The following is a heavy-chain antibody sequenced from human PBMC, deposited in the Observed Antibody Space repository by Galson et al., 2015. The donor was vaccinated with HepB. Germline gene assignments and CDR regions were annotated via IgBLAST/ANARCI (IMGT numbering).Heavy chain of an antibody. D-gene: IGHD3-3*01. V-gene: IGHV1-69*13. CDR3: ANRRFLEWSYAFDI. J-gene: IGHJ3*02. CDR1: GGTFNSFS. Sequence: SVKVSCKASGGTFNSFSISWVRQAPGQGLEWMGGIITIFGTPNYAQKFQGRVTITADESTGTAYMELSTLRSEDTAVYYCANRRFLEWSYAFDIWGQGTMVTVPS. CDR2: IITIFGTP.